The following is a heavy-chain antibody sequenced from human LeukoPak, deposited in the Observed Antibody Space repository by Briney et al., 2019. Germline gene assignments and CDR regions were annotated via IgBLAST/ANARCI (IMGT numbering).Heavy chain of an antibody. Sequence: APVKVSYKASGYTFTGHYMHWVRQAPGQGLEWMGWINPNSGGTNYAQNFQGRVTMTRDTSISSAYMELSSLRSDDTAVYYCARDKDTAMVGDYWGQGTLLTVSS. CDR2: INPNSGGT. D-gene: IGHD5-18*01. J-gene: IGHJ4*02. CDR3: ARDKDTAMVGDY. CDR1: GYTFTGHY. V-gene: IGHV1-2*02.